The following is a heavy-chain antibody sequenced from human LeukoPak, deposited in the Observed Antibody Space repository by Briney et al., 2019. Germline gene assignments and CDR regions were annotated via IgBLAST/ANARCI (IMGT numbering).Heavy chain of an antibody. CDR3: ARAFFIPWEPLNFDC. CDR2: ISSSGSTI. CDR1: GFTFSSYE. J-gene: IGHJ4*02. Sequence: GGSLRLSCAASGFTFSSYEMNWVRQAPGKGLEWVSYISSSGSTIYYADSVKGRFTISRDNAKNSLYLQMNSLRAEDTAVYYCARAFFIPWEPLNFDCWGQGTLVTVSS. D-gene: IGHD1-26*01. V-gene: IGHV3-48*03.